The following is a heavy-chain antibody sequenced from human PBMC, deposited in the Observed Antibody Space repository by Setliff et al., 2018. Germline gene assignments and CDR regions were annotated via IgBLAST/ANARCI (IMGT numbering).Heavy chain of an antibody. V-gene: IGHV1-3*01. D-gene: IGHD5-12*01. Sequence: ASVKVSCKASGFTSTNYAIHWVRQAPGQRPECMGWIHAGNGDTKYSQKFQGRVTITRDTSASTVYMELSSLRSEDTAVYYCASAHYYSAYIEYLQYWGQGTLVTVSS. CDR2: IHAGNGDT. CDR3: ASAHYYSAYIEYLQY. CDR1: GFTSTNYA. J-gene: IGHJ1*01.